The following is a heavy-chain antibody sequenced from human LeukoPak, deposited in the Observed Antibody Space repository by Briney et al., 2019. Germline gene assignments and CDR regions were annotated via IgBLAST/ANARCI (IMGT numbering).Heavy chain of an antibody. CDR3: ARARLSIVRGITNFDY. J-gene: IGHJ4*02. CDR2: INYSGST. Sequence: SETLSLTCGVSGGSISSGDYSWGWIRQPPGKGLEWIGSINYSGSTFYNPSLKSRVTISVDTSKNQFSLILSSVTAADTAVYFCARARLSIVRGITNFDYWGQGTVVTVSS. D-gene: IGHD3-10*01. V-gene: IGHV4-39*01. CDR1: GGSISSGDYS.